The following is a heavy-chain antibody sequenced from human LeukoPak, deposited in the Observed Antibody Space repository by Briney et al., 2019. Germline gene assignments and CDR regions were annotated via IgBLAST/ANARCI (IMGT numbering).Heavy chain of an antibody. CDR2: ISAYNGNT. CDR1: GYTFTSYG. V-gene: IGHV1-18*01. Sequence: GASVKASCKASGYTFTSYGISWVRQVPGQGLEWMGWISAYNGNTNYAQKLQGRVTMTTDTSTSTAYMELRSLRSDDTAVYYCARAAWAQDYGDYFDYWGQGTLVTVS. J-gene: IGHJ4*02. D-gene: IGHD4/OR15-4a*01. CDR3: ARAAWAQDYGDYFDY.